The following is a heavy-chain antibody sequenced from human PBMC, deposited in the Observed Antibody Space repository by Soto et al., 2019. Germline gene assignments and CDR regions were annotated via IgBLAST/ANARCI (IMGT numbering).Heavy chain of an antibody. CDR2: FDPEDGGT. Sequence: ASVKVSCKVSGYTLTELSMHWVRQAPGKGLEWMGGFDPEDGGTIYAQKFQGRVTMTEDTSTDTAYMELRSLTSDDTAVYYCGRDCTGGSCFCIYWGQGTLVTVSS. J-gene: IGHJ4*02. CDR3: GRDCTGGSCFCIY. CDR1: GYTLTELS. V-gene: IGHV1-24*01. D-gene: IGHD2-15*01.